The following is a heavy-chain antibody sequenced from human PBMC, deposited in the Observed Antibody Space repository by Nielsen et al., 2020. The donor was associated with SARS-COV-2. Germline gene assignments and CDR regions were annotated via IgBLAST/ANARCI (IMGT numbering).Heavy chain of an antibody. D-gene: IGHD2-15*01. Sequence: ASVKVSCKASGYTFTSYAMNWVRQAPGQGLEWMGWINTNTGNPTYAQGFTGRFVFSLDTSVSTAYLQISSLEAEDTAVYYCARDRCSGGSCYFDYWGQGTLVTVSS. CDR1: GYTFTSYA. CDR3: ARDRCSGGSCYFDY. V-gene: IGHV7-4-1*02. J-gene: IGHJ4*02. CDR2: INTNTGNP.